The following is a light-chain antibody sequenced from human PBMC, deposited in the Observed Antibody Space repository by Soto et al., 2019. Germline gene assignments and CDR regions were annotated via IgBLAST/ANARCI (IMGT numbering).Light chain of an antibody. J-gene: IGKJ5*01. CDR1: QTINSW. CDR2: DAS. V-gene: IGKV1-5*01. CDR3: QQYHTSSIT. Sequence: DIQMTQSPSTLFASVGDRFTITCQASQTINSWLAWYQQKPWKAPNLLIYDASTLERGVPSRFSGTGSGTEFTLTIDRLQPDDFATYYCQQYHTSSITFGQGTRLENK.